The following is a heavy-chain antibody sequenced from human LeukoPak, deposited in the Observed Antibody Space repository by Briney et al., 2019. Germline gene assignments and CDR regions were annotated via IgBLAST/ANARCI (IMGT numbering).Heavy chain of an antibody. V-gene: IGHV4-30-4*08. CDR1: GGCISSGDYY. Sequence: SQTLSLTCTVSGGCISSGDYYWSWIRQPPGKGLEWIGYIYYSGSTYYNPSLKSRVTISVDTSKNQFSLKLSSVTAADTAVYYCARVNLHDYGAHFDYWGQGTLVTVSS. D-gene: IGHD4-17*01. CDR2: IYYSGST. J-gene: IGHJ4*02. CDR3: ARVNLHDYGAHFDY.